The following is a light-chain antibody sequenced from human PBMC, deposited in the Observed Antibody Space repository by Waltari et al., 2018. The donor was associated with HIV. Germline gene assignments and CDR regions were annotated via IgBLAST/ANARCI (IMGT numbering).Light chain of an antibody. CDR3: ASYISSSSPE. CDR1: STNRDDYKY. CDR2: EDS. J-gene: IGLJ3*02. Sequence: QSALTQPASVSGSPGQSITISCTGTSTNRDDYKYVSWYQHHPGKAPKVIIYEDSHRPSGVSNRFSGSKSGNTASLTISGLQPEDEADYFCASYISSSSPEFGGGTKVTVL. V-gene: IGLV2-14*01.